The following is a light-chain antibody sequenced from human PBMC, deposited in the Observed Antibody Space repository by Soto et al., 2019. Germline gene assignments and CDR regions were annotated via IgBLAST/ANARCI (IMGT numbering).Light chain of an antibody. J-gene: IGKJ3*01. CDR3: HQADSIPFT. CDR1: QDIGTW. Sequence: DIQLTQSPSSVSASVGDRVTITCRASQDIGTWLAWYQQKPGKAPKLLIYVASNLQSGVPSRFSGVGAGTDFNLTITRLQPEDFTTYHFHQADSIPFTFGPGTKVDFK. CDR2: VAS. V-gene: IGKV1-12*01.